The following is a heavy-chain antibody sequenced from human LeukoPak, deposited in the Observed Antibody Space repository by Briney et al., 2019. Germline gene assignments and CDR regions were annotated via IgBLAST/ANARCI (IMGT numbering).Heavy chain of an antibody. Sequence: PSETLSLTCTVSGASISSTNNFWGWIRQPPGKGLEWIGEINHSGSTNYNPSLKSRVTISVDTSKNQFSLKLSSVTAADTAVYYCARARRITIFGVVKGAFDIWGQGTMVTVSS. CDR1: GASISSTNNF. J-gene: IGHJ3*02. CDR3: ARARRITIFGVVKGAFDI. D-gene: IGHD3-3*01. CDR2: INHSGST. V-gene: IGHV4-39*07.